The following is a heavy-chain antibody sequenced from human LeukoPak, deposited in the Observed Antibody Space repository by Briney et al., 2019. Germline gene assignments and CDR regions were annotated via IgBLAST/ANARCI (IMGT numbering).Heavy chain of an antibody. Sequence: GGSLRLSCAASGFTFSSYEMNWVRQAPGKGLEWVSRINNDGSSTSYADSVQGRFTISRDNAKNTLYLQMNSLRAEDTALYYCARVARGDYYYYYMDVWGKGTTVTVSS. D-gene: IGHD3-10*01. CDR3: ARVARGDYYYYYMDV. CDR2: INNDGSST. CDR1: GFTFSSYE. V-gene: IGHV3-74*01. J-gene: IGHJ6*03.